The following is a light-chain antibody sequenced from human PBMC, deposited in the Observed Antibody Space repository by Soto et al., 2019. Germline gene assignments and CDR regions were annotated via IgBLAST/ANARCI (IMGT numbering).Light chain of an antibody. Sequence: EIVLTQSPGTLSLSPGERATLSCRASQSVSSSYLAWYQQKPGQAPRLLIYGASSRATGIPDRFSGSGSGTDFTLTISRLEPEVVAVYYCQQYGSSPGVTFGPGTKVDIK. CDR3: QQYGSSPGVT. CDR2: GAS. V-gene: IGKV3-20*01. J-gene: IGKJ3*01. CDR1: QSVSSSY.